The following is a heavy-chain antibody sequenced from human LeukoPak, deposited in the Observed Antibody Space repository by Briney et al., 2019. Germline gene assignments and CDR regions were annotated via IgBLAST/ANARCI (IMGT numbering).Heavy chain of an antibody. CDR2: IYYSGST. Sequence: SETLSLTCTVSGGSISSYYRSWIRQPPGKGLEWIGYIYYSGSTNYNPSLKSRVTISVDTSKNQFSLKLSSVTAADTAVYYCARDSWGAYYFDYWGQGTLVTVSS. J-gene: IGHJ4*02. CDR3: ARDSWGAYYFDY. CDR1: GGSISSYY. D-gene: IGHD1-26*01. V-gene: IGHV4-59*01.